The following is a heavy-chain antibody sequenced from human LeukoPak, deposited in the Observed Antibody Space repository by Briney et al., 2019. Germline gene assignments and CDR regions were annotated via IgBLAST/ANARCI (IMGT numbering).Heavy chain of an antibody. CDR2: ISSSGSTI. CDR3: ARDYDFWSGYGIDY. J-gene: IGHJ4*02. V-gene: IGHV3-11*04. Sequence: GGPLSLSCAAPGFPFSDYYMSWIRQAPGKGLEWISYISSSGSTIYYADSVKGRFTISRDNAKNSLFLQMNSLRAEDTAVYYCARDYDFWSGYGIDYWGQGTLVTVSS. D-gene: IGHD3-3*01. CDR1: GFPFSDYY.